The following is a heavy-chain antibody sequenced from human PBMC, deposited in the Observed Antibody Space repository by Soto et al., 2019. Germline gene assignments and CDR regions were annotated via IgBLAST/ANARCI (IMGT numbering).Heavy chain of an antibody. Sequence: PGGSLRLSCAASGFTFSRYAMGWVRQGPGKGLEWVAVVSIGGSTHYADSVRGRFTISRDNSKNTLSLQMNSLTAEDTAVYFCAKRRGAGGHFDYWGQGA. J-gene: IGHJ4*02. CDR1: GFTFSRYA. D-gene: IGHD2-15*01. V-gene: IGHV3-23*01. CDR3: AKRRGAGGHFDY. CDR2: VSIGGST.